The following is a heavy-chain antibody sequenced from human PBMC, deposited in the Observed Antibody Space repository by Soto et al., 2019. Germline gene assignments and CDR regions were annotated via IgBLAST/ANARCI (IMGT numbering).Heavy chain of an antibody. CDR1: GYTFTIYG. D-gene: IGHD6-13*01. CDR3: ASWGAAAGNLGY. J-gene: IGHJ4*02. Sequence: ASVKVSCKASGYTFTIYGISWVRQAPGQGLEWMGWISAYNGNTNYAQKLQGRVTMTTDTSTSTAYMELRSLRSDDTAVYYCASWGAAAGNLGYWGQGTLVTVSS. V-gene: IGHV1-18*01. CDR2: ISAYNGNT.